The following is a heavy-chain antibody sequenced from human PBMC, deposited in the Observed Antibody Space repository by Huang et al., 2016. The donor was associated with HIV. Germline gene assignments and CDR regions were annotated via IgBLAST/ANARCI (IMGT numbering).Heavy chain of an antibody. Sequence: QLQLQESGPGLVKPSDTLSLNCTISGGSIKSRNYYWGWVRQAPGKGLDWIGDIYYSGSPYYNPSLRSRVSLSVDTSKNQVTLKVNAVIAADTAVYYCARRQGSGYYFYFDYWGRGIPVTVSA. CDR1: GGSIKSRNYY. CDR2: IYYSGSP. D-gene: IGHD3-22*01. J-gene: IGHJ4*02. V-gene: IGHV4-39*01. CDR3: ARRQGSGYYFYFDY.